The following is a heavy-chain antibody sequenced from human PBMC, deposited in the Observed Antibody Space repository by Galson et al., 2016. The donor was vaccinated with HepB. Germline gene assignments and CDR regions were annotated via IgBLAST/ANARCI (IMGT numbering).Heavy chain of an antibody. V-gene: IGHV3-48*02. D-gene: IGHD4-11*01. CDR1: GFTFSSYS. CDR2: ITSSYTI. J-gene: IGHJ4*02. CDR3: ARVTTPFLNCDS. Sequence: SLRLSCAASGFTFSSYSMNWVRQTPGKGLEWVSYITSSYTIYYADSVKGRFTISRDNAKNSLYLQMNSLRDEDTAMYYCARVTTPFLNCDSWGQGTLVTVSP.